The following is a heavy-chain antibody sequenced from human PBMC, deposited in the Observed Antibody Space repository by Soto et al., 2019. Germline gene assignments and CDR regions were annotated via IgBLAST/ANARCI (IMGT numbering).Heavy chain of an antibody. V-gene: IGHV1-24*01. CDR3: AALSITIFGVVIPNWFDP. D-gene: IGHD3-3*01. J-gene: IGHJ5*02. CDR2: FDPEDGET. Sequence: ASVKVSCKVSGYTLTELSMHWVRQAPGKGLEWMGGFDPEDGETIYAQKFQGRVTMTEDTSTDTAYMELSSLRSEDTAVYYCAALSITIFGVVIPNWFDPWGQGTLVTVSS. CDR1: GYTLTELS.